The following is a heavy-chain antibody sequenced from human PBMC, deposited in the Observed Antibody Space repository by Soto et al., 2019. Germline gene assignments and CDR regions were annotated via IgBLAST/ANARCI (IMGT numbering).Heavy chain of an antibody. V-gene: IGHV3-74*01. CDR2: INSDGSST. D-gene: IGHD3-3*01. CDR3: ASSYDFGSGYLPYYFDY. J-gene: IGHJ4*02. CDR1: GFTFSSYW. Sequence: PGGSLRLSCAASGFTFSSYWMHWVRQAPGKGLVWVSRINSDGSSTCYADSVKGRFTISRDNAKNTLYLQMSSLRAEDTAVYYWASSYDFGSGYLPYYFDYWGQGTLVTVSS.